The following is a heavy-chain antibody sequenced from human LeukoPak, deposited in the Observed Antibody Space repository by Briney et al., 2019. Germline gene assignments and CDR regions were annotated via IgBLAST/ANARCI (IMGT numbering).Heavy chain of an antibody. CDR1: GYTFTGYY. V-gene: IGHV1-2*02. CDR3: ARSKTKLELLGGY. Sequence: ASVKVSCKASGYTFTGYYMHWVRQAPGQGLEWMGWINPNSGGTNYAQKFQGRVTMARDTSISTAYMELSRLRSDDTAVYYCARSKTKLELLGGYWGQGTLVTVSS. J-gene: IGHJ4*02. D-gene: IGHD1-7*01. CDR2: INPNSGGT.